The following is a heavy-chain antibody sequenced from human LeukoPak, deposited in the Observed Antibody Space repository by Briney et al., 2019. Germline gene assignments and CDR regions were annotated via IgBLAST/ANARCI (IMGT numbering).Heavy chain of an antibody. Sequence: SVKVSCKASGGTFSRDDINWVRQAPGQGLEWMGGITPMFGTAKYAQKFQDRVTIIADESTSTAYMELSSLRSEDTAVYYCARDVLDGDGYKRGALDIWGQGTMVTVSS. CDR2: ITPMFGTA. CDR1: GGTFSRDD. V-gene: IGHV1-69*01. J-gene: IGHJ3*02. D-gene: IGHD5-24*01. CDR3: ARDVLDGDGYKRGALDI.